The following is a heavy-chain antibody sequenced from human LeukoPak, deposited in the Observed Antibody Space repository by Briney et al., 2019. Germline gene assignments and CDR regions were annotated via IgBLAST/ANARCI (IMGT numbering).Heavy chain of an antibody. CDR2: IYSGGNT. CDR1: GFTVSSNS. Sequence: PGGSLRLSCTVSGFTVSSNSWSWVRQAPGKGLEWVSFIYSGGNTHYSDSVKGRFTISRDNSKNTLYLQMNSLRAEDTAVYYCAKARSPKNTAMAPLGYWGQGTLVTVSS. J-gene: IGHJ4*02. CDR3: AKARSPKNTAMAPLGY. V-gene: IGHV3-53*01. D-gene: IGHD5-18*01.